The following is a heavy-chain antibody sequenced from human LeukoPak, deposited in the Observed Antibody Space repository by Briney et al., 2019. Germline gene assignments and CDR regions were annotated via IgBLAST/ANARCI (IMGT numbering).Heavy chain of an antibody. J-gene: IGHJ3*02. CDR3: AKDYSGSYSGNVGAFDI. D-gene: IGHD1-26*01. Sequence: GGSLRLSCAASGFTFSSYGMHWVRQAPGKGLEWVAFIRYDGSNKYYADSVKGRFTISRDNSKNTLYLQMNSLRAEDTAVYYCAKDYSGSYSGNVGAFDIWGQGTMVTVSS. V-gene: IGHV3-30*02. CDR1: GFTFSSYG. CDR2: IRYDGSNK.